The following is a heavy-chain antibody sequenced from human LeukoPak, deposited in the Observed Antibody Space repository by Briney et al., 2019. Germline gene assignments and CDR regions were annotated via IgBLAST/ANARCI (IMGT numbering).Heavy chain of an antibody. V-gene: IGHV4-59*01. J-gene: IGHJ4*02. CDR2: IHYSGST. D-gene: IGHD5-18*01. CDR3: ARYSYGYDFDY. CDR1: GGXISSFY. Sequence: SETLSLTCTVSGGXISSFYWSWIRQPPGKGLEWIGYIHYSGSTNYNPSLKSRVTISVDTSKNQFSLKLSSVTAADTAVYYCARYSYGYDFDYWGQGTLVTVSS.